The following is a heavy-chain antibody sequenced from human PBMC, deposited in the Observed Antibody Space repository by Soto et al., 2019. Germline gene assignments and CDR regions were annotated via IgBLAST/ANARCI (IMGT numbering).Heavy chain of an antibody. Sequence: GGSLRLSCAASGFSFSDNYMSWIRQAPGKGLEWISYISRGSTYTIYADSVKGRFTISTDDAKNTLYLQMKSLRAADTAIYYCATTLGPGNGGWFDPWGQGNLVTVSS. J-gene: IGHJ5*02. V-gene: IGHV3-11*06. CDR2: ISRGSTYT. D-gene: IGHD2-8*01. CDR1: GFSFSDNY. CDR3: ATTLGPGNGGWFDP.